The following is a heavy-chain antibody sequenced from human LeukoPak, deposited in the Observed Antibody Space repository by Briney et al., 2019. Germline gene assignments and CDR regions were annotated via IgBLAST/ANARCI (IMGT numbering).Heavy chain of an antibody. D-gene: IGHD3-10*01. V-gene: IGHV4-4*07. CDR2: IYTSGST. J-gene: IGHJ6*03. Sequence: SQTLSLTCSVSGDSLNSYCWSWIRQPAGKGLEWIGRIYTSGSTNYNPSLKRRVTMSVDPSKNQFSLKLSSVTAADTAVYYCARGRVYYYMDVWGKGTTVTVSS. CDR3: ARGRVYYYMDV. CDR1: GDSLNSYC.